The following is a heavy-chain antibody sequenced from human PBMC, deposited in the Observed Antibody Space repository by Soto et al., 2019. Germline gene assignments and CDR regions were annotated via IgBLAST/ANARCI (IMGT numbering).Heavy chain of an antibody. Sequence: QVQLVQSGAEVKKPGASVKVSCKASGYTFTGYYMHWVRQAPGQGLEWMGCINPNSGGTNYAQKFQGWVTMTRYTAISKAYMELSRLRSDDTAVYYCARLLAGTLNGMEVWGQGTTVTVSS. CDR3: ARLLAGTLNGMEV. V-gene: IGHV1-2*04. J-gene: IGHJ6*02. CDR2: INPNSGGT. D-gene: IGHD1-1*01. CDR1: GYTFTGYY.